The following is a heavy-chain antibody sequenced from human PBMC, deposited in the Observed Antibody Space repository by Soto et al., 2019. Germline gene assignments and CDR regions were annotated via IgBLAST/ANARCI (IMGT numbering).Heavy chain of an antibody. V-gene: IGHV2-5*01. CDR2: IFSIDDK. Sequence: QITLKESGPTLVKPTQTLTLTCTFSGFSLSVSGLGVGWLRQPPGKALEWLALIFSIDDKRYSPSWKIRLTITNDTSKNQVVLIMTNIDPVETATYYCSPMRCSGLFRMDVWRQGTTVTVSS. J-gene: IGHJ6*02. CDR3: SPMRCSGLFRMDV. D-gene: IGHD3-10*02. CDR1: GFSLSVSGLG.